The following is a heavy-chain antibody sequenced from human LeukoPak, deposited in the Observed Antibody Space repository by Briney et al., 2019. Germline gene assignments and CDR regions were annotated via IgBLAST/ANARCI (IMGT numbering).Heavy chain of an antibody. D-gene: IGHD5-18*01. Sequence: GESLKISCKGSGYSFTNYWIGWVRQMPGKGLEWMGIIYPGDSDTRYSPSFQGQVTISADKSISTAYLQWSSLKASDTAMYHCARGTGQYSYGHRGAFDTWGQGTMVTVSS. J-gene: IGHJ3*02. CDR2: IYPGDSDT. V-gene: IGHV5-51*01. CDR1: GYSFTNYW. CDR3: ARGTGQYSYGHRGAFDT.